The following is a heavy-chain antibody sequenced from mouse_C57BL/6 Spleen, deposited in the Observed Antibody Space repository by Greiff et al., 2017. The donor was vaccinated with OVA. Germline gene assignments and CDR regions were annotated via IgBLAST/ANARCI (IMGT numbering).Heavy chain of an antibody. Sequence: QVQLQQSGAELVKPGASVKMSCKASGYTFTSYWITWVKQRPGQGLEWIGDIYPGSGSTNYNEKFKSKATLTVDTSSSTAYMQLSSLTSEDSAVYYCARGDGADWYFDVWGTGTTVTVSS. CDR1: GYTFTSYW. J-gene: IGHJ1*03. CDR3: ARGDGADWYFDV. CDR2: IYPGSGST. V-gene: IGHV1-55*01. D-gene: IGHD1-1*01.